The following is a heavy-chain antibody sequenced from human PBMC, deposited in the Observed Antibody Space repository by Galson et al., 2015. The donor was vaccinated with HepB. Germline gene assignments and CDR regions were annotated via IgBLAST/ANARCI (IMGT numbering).Heavy chain of an antibody. Sequence: QSGAEVKKPGESLRISCKGSAYSFSNSWISWVRQMPGKGLEWMGRIDPSDSYTNYGPSFEGHVTISADKSIHTVYLQWSSLKTSDTAMYYCARWHLNWYFDLWGRGTLVTVSS. CDR1: AYSFSNSW. CDR3: ARWHLNWYFDL. CDR2: IDPSDSYT. V-gene: IGHV5-10-1*01. J-gene: IGHJ2*01.